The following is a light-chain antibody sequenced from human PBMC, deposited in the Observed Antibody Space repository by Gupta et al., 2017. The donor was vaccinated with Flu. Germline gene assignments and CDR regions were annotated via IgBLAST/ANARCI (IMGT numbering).Light chain of an antibody. V-gene: IGLV1-44*01. Sequence: QSVLTQPPSASGTPGQRVTISCSGGSSNIEDNAVDWYQQVQGTAPRLLILRNNRRPSGVSDRFSASKSASSASLAITGLQSDDEAEYYCAAWDDNLKGLVFGGGTKLTVL. CDR2: RNN. J-gene: IGLJ3*02. CDR1: SSNIEDNA. CDR3: AAWDDNLKGLV.